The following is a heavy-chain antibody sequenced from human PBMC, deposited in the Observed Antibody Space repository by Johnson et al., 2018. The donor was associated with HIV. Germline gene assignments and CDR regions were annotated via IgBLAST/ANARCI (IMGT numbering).Heavy chain of an antibody. CDR3: AKDQGVSQQGWSSGALRGAFDI. Sequence: QVQLVESGGGVVQPGRSLRLSCAASGFTFSSYAMHWVRQAPGKGLEWVAFIRYDGSNKYYADSVKGRFTISRDNSKNTLYLQMNSLRAEDRAVYYCAKDQGVSQQGWSSGALRGAFDIWGQGTMVTVSS. V-gene: IGHV3-30*02. J-gene: IGHJ3*02. CDR2: IRYDGSNK. CDR1: GFTFSSYA. D-gene: IGHD3-22*01.